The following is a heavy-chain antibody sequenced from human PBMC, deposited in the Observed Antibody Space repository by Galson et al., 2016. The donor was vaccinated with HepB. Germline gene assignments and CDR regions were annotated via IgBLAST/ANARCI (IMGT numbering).Heavy chain of an antibody. CDR2: ISAGNGNT. CDR3: ARVNRWGGLVDALWY. CDR1: YA. D-gene: IGHD2-8*01. Sequence: YALHWVRQAPGQSLEWMGWISAGNGNTKYSHNFQGRVTITRDTSATIAYMELSSLRSEDTAVYYCARVNRWGGLVDALWYWGQGTLVTVSS. J-gene: IGHJ4*02. V-gene: IGHV1-3*01.